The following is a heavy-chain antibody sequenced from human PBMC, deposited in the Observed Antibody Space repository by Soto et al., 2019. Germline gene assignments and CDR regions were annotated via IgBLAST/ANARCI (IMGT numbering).Heavy chain of an antibody. CDR3: AKGRKIYDFWSGYYMRRYYYYYGMDV. D-gene: IGHD3-3*01. J-gene: IGHJ6*02. CDR2: ISYDGSNK. Sequence: PGGSLRLSCAASGFTFSSYGMHWVRQAPGKGLEWVAVISYDGSNKYYADSVKGRFTISRDNSKNTLYLQMNSLRAEDTAVYYCAKGRKIYDFWSGYYMRRYYYYYGMDVWGQGTTVTVSS. V-gene: IGHV3-30*18. CDR1: GFTFSSYG.